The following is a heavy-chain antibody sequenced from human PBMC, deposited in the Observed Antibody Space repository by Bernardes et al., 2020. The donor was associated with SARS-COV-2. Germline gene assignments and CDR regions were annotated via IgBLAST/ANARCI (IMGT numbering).Heavy chain of an antibody. D-gene: IGHD3-16*02. Sequence: GGSLRLSCAASGFNFDYFAMSWVRQAPGRGLEWVSSVNGRGDRTYYAASVKGRFTISRDNSKDTLYLQLNNLRAEDSAIYYCAKDPALVGFYYSIDVWGQGTTVNVSS. V-gene: IGHV3-23*01. CDR3: AKDPALVGFYYSIDV. CDR1: GFNFDYFA. J-gene: IGHJ6*02. CDR2: VNGRGDRT.